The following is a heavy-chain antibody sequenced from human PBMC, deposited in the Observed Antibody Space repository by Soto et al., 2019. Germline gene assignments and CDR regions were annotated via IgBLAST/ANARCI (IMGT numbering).Heavy chain of an antibody. V-gene: IGHV1-69*13. D-gene: IGHD3-22*01. CDR2: IIPIFGTA. J-gene: IGHJ4*02. Sequence: SVKVSCKASGGTFSSYAISWVRQAPGQGLEWMGGIIPIFGTANYAQKFQGRVTITADESTSTAYMELSSLRSEDTAVYYCARGLYYYDSSGYYYPFDYWGQGTLVTVSS. CDR1: GGTFSSYA. CDR3: ARGLYYYDSSGYYYPFDY.